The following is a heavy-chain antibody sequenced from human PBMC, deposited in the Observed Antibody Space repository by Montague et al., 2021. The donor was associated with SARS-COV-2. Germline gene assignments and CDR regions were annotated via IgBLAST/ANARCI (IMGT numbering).Heavy chain of an antibody. D-gene: IGHD1-26*01. V-gene: IGHV4-4*07. J-gene: IGHJ4*02. Sequence: SETLSLTCTVSGGSINYYYWHWLRQSAAKGLEWIGRIYSSGNANYSPSLKSRVTMSVDTSQNQFSLKLNSSTAADAAVYYCARGEHPQSGSWYFFDTWGQGGLVTVSS. CDR1: GGSINYYY. CDR2: IYSSGNA. CDR3: ARGEHPQSGSWYFFDT.